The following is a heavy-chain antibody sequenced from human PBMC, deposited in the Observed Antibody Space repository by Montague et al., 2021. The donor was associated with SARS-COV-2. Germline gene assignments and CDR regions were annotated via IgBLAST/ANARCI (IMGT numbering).Heavy chain of an antibody. CDR3: ARLARGEYYDFWRGSHEYPHYNYGMDV. CDR2: IYYSGST. Sequence: SETLSLTCTVSGGSISSYYWSWIRQPPGKGLEWIGYIYYSGSTNXXPSLKSRVTISVDTSKNQFSLKLSSVTAADTAVYYCARLARGEYYDFWRGSHEYPHYNYGMDVWGQGTTVPVSS. J-gene: IGHJ6*02. D-gene: IGHD3-3*01. CDR1: GGSISSYY. V-gene: IGHV4-59*08.